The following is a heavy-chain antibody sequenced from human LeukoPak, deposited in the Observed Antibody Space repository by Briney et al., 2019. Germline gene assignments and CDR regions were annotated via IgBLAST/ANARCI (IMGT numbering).Heavy chain of an antibody. V-gene: IGHV1-69*13. J-gene: IGHJ4*02. CDR1: GGTFSSYA. CDR3: ARGGEMATVPHLYYFDY. Sequence: ASVKVSCKASGGTFSSYAISWVRQAPGQGLEWMGGIIPIFGTANYAQKFQGRVTITADESTSTAYMELSSLRSEDTAVYYCARGGEMATVPHLYYFDYWGQGTLVTVSS. D-gene: IGHD5-24*01. CDR2: IIPIFGTA.